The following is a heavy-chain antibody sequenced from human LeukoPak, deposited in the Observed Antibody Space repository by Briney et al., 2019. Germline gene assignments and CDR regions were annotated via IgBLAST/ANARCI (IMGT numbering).Heavy chain of an antibody. CDR3: AYTNNLKY. CDR2: IKHDGSEK. J-gene: IGHJ4*02. Sequence: PAGSPRLSCAASGLTLSGQWMNWVRQAPGQGLEWVANIKHDGSEKYYVDSVKGRFTISRDDAKNSLSLQMNSVRAEDTAVYYCAYTNNLKYWGQGTMVTDSS. D-gene: IGHD3-16*01. CDR1: GLTLSGQW. V-gene: IGHV3-7*01.